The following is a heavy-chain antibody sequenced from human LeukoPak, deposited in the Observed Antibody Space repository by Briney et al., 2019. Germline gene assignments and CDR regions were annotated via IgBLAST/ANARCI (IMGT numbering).Heavy chain of an antibody. CDR1: GGSISSYY. Sequence: PSETLSLTCTVSGGSISSYYWSWIRQPPGKGLDWIGYIYYTGSTNYNPSLKSRVTLSVDTSKNQFSLKLSSVTAADTAVYYCARDESGSYQGWFDPWGQGTLVTVSS. J-gene: IGHJ5*02. CDR2: IYYTGST. CDR3: ARDESGSYQGWFDP. V-gene: IGHV4-59*13. D-gene: IGHD1-26*01.